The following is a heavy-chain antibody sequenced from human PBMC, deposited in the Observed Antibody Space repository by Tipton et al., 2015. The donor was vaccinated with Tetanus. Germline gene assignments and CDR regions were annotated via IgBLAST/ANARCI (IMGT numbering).Heavy chain of an antibody. J-gene: IGHJ6*02. CDR1: GFTFSSYS. D-gene: IGHD3-10*01. CDR3: ARSLLWFGELLGDFNVDV. Sequence: SLRLSCAASGFTFSSYSMNWVRQAPGKGLEWVSSISRSGSYIYYADSVKGRFTISRDNAKNSLYLQMNSLRAEDTAVYYCARSLLWFGELLGDFNVDVWGQGTTVTVSS. V-gene: IGHV3-21*01. CDR2: ISRSGSYI.